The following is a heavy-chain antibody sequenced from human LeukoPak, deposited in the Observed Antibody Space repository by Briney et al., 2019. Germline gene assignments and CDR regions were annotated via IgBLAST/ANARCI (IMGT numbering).Heavy chain of an antibody. V-gene: IGHV1-2*02. CDR3: ARGYYDFWSGYFGGEYYYYGMDV. CDR2: INPNSGGT. J-gene: IGHJ6*02. Sequence: GASVKVSCKASGYTFTGYYMHWVRQAPGQGLEWMGWINPNSGGTNYAQKFQGRVTMTRNTSISTAYMELSSLRSEDTAVYYCARGYYDFWSGYFGGEYYYYGMDVWGQGTTVTASS. D-gene: IGHD3-3*01. CDR1: GYTFTGYY.